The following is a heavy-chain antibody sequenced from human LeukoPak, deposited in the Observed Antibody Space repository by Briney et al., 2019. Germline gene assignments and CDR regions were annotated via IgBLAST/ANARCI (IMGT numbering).Heavy chain of an antibody. D-gene: IGHD6-19*01. V-gene: IGHV3-30-3*01. CDR1: GFTFSSYA. J-gene: IGHJ4*02. CDR2: ISYDGSNK. Sequence: GGSLRLSCAASGFTFSSYAMHWVRQAPGKGLEWVAAISYDGSNKYYADSVKGRFTISRDNSKNTLYLQMNSLRAEDTAVYYCARDPPDSYSSGWLDYWGQGTLVTVSS. CDR3: ARDPPDSYSSGWLDY.